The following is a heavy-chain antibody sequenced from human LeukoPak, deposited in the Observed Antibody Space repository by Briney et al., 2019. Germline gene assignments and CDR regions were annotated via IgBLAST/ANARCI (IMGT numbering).Heavy chain of an antibody. J-gene: IGHJ4*02. CDR1: GFTFSSYG. D-gene: IGHD1-26*01. CDR3: ASGSYFDYLDY. Sequence: GGSLRLSCAASGFTFSSYGMHWVRQAPGKGLEWVAVISYDGSNKYYADSVKGRFTISRDNSKNTLYLQVNSLRAEDTAVYYCASGSYFDYLDYWGQGTLVTVSS. CDR2: ISYDGSNK. V-gene: IGHV3-30*03.